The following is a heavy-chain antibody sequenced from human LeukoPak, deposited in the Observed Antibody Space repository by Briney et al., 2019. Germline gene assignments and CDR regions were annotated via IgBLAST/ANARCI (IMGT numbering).Heavy chain of an antibody. Sequence: SETLSLTCPLYGGSFGSYYWSWIRQPPEKGLEWIGEINRSGSTNYNPSLKSRVTISVDTSKNQFSLKMSSVTAAGTAVYYCARLDYSSSWYWFDPWGQGTLVTVSS. CDR3: ARLDYSSSWYWFDP. D-gene: IGHD6-13*01. J-gene: IGHJ5*02. CDR2: INRSGST. V-gene: IGHV4-34*01. CDR1: GGSFGSYY.